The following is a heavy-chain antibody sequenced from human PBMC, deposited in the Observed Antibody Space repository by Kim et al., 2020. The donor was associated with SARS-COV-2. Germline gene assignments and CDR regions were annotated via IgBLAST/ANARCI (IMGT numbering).Heavy chain of an antibody. J-gene: IGHJ4*02. CDR3: ARDRGGDCIDTSCYAGDY. V-gene: IGHV3-48*02. D-gene: IGHD2-2*01. CDR1: GSTFSSYA. CDR2: IFTPCGKP. Sequence: GGSLRLSCAASGSTFSSYAMNWFRQPPGKGLEGVAYIFTPCGKPSYADSVWGCFTISRANTKNSLFLQMDSMRDEDTAVYYCARDRGGDCIDTSCYAGDYWGQGTLVSVSS.